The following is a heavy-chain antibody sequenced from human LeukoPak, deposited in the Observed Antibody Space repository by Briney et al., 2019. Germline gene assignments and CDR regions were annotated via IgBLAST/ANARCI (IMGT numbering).Heavy chain of an antibody. D-gene: IGHD1-26*01. CDR2: IYYSGST. CDR3: ARVIGSGSYPFFDY. Sequence: SETLSLTCTVSGGSISSGDYYWSWIRQPPGKGLEWIGYIYYSGSTYYNPSLKSRVTISVDTSKNQFSLKLSSVTAADTAVYYCARVIGSGSYPFFDYWGQGTLVTVSS. CDR1: GGSISSGDYY. V-gene: IGHV4-30-4*01. J-gene: IGHJ4*02.